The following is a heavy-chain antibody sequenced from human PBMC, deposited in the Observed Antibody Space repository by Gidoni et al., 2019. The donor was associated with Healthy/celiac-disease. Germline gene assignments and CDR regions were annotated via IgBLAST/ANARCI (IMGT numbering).Heavy chain of an antibody. V-gene: IGHV3-66*01. Sequence: EVQLVESGGGLVQPGGSMRLSCDASGFTVSSNYMNWVRQAPGQGLEWFSVIYAGCNTYYADSVKVRFTISRDNSKNTLYLQMNSLRAEDTAVYYCARESYVDNAFDVWGQGTMVTVSS. CDR1: GFTVSSNY. CDR3: ARESYVDNAFDV. D-gene: IGHD5-12*01. CDR2: IYAGCNT. J-gene: IGHJ3*01.